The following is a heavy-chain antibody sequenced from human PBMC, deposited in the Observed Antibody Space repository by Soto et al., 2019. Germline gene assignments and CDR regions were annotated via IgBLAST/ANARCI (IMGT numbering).Heavy chain of an antibody. CDR3: ARTSIAVAGGDYFDY. J-gene: IGHJ4*02. CDR2: IYHSGST. V-gene: IGHV4-4*02. CDR1: GGSISSSNW. D-gene: IGHD6-19*01. Sequence: SETLSLTCAVSGGSISSSNWWSWVRQPPGKGLEWIGEIYHSGSTNYNPSLKSRVTISVDKSKNQFSLKLSSVTAADTAVYYCARTSIAVAGGDYFDYWGQGTLVNVSS.